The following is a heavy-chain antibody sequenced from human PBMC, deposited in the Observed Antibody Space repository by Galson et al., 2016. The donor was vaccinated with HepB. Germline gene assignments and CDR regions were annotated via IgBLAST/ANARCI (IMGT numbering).Heavy chain of an antibody. CDR3: ATDSRPDV. CDR2: ISWTSGTI. CDR1: GSSFRTYS. V-gene: IGHV3-48*02. J-gene: IGHJ6*02. Sequence: SLRLSCAASGSSFRTYSMNWVRQAPGKGLEWISYISWTSGTIYYADSVKGRFTISRDNAKDSLYLQMNALGDEDTAVYYCATDSRPDVWGQGTMVTVSS. D-gene: IGHD5-18*01.